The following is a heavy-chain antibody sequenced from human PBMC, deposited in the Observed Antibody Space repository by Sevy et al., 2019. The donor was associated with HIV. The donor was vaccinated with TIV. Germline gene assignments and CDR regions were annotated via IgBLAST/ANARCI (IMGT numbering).Heavy chain of an antibody. CDR3: ARDPRIVGANAYYYYGMDV. J-gene: IGHJ6*02. CDR2: ISAYNSNT. CDR1: GYTFTSYG. D-gene: IGHD1-26*01. V-gene: IGHV1-18*01. Sequence: ASVKVSCKASGYTFTSYGISWVRQAPGQGLEWMGWISAYNSNTNYAQKLQGRVTMTTDTSTSTAYMELRSLRSDDTAVYYCARDPRIVGANAYYYYGMDVWGQGTTVTVSS.